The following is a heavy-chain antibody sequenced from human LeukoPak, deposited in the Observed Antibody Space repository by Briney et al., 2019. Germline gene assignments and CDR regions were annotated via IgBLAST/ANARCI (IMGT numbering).Heavy chain of an antibody. Sequence: SQTLSLTCTVSGGSISSGSYYWSWIRQPAGKGLEWIGRIYTSGSTNYNPSLKSRVTISVDTSKNQFSLKLSSVTAADTAEYYCARVTTGGYYNCWGQGTLVTVSS. CDR1: GGSISSGSYY. D-gene: IGHD3-22*01. V-gene: IGHV4-61*02. CDR3: ARVTTGGYYNC. CDR2: IYTSGST. J-gene: IGHJ4*02.